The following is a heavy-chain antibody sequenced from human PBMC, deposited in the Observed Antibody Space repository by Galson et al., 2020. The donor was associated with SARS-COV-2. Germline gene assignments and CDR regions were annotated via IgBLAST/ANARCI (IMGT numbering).Heavy chain of an antibody. D-gene: IGHD3-10*01. CDR1: GYTFTMYG. Sequence: GESLKISCKASGYTFTMYGISWVRQVPGQGLEWMGWISAYNGNTNSAQKLQDRLTMTTDTFTRTVYMELRSLRSDDTAVYYCAREDQSQGTIFDYWGQGTLVTVSS. J-gene: IGHJ4*02. V-gene: IGHV1-18*04. CDR3: AREDQSQGTIFDY. CDR2: ISAYNGNT.